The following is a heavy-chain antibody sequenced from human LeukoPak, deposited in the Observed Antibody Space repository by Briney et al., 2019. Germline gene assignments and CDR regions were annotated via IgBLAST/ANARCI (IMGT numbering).Heavy chain of an antibody. D-gene: IGHD5/OR15-5a*01. Sequence: PGGSLKLSCAASGFTVSNNYMSWVRQAPGKGLEWVSVIYSGGSTYYADSVKGRFTISRDSSKNTLCLQMNSLRAEDTAVYYCARDSLGMSTLDSWGQGTLVTVSS. J-gene: IGHJ5*02. V-gene: IGHV3-53*01. CDR3: ARDSLGMSTLDS. CDR1: GFTVSNNY. CDR2: IYSGGST.